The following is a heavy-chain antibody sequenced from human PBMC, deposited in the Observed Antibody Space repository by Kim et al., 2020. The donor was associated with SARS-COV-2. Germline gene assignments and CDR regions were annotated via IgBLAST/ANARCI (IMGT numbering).Heavy chain of an antibody. CDR1: GYSFTSYW. D-gene: IGHD3-22*01. V-gene: IGHV5-51*01. Sequence: GKSLKISCKGSGYSFTSYWIGWVRQMPGKGLEWMGIIYPGDSDTRYSPSFQGQVTISADKSISTAYLQWSSLKASDTAMYYCARQKNYYDTSGYYYYYYAMDVWGQGTTVTVSS. CDR3: ARQKNYYDTSGYYYYYYAMDV. J-gene: IGHJ6*02. CDR2: IYPGDSDT.